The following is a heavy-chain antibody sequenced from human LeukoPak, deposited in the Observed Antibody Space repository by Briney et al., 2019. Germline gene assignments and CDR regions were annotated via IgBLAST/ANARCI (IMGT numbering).Heavy chain of an antibody. CDR1: GFRFDSYP. Sequence: GGSLRLSCAASGFRFDSYPMNWVRQPPGEGMEWLSNVRTRGDPTSYADSVRGRFTISRDNAKKSLFLQINSLRVEDTAVYFCVRDVDYAFDYWGQGVLVIVSS. CDR2: VRTRGDPT. V-gene: IGHV3-48*01. J-gene: IGHJ4*02. CDR3: VRDVDYAFDY. D-gene: IGHD4-17*01.